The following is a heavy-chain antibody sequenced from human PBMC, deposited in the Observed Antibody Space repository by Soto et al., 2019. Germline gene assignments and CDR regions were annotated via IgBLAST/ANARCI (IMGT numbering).Heavy chain of an antibody. J-gene: IGHJ5*02. V-gene: IGHV5-51*01. CDR1: GYHFTSYW. Sequence: GESPKISCKGSGYHFTSYWLGWVRQMPGKGLDWMGIIYPGDSDTRYSPSFQGQVTISADKSISTAYLQWSSLKASDTAMYYCARQIHYDFWSGSRGVWFDPWGQGTLVTVSS. CDR2: IYPGDSDT. CDR3: ARQIHYDFWSGSRGVWFDP. D-gene: IGHD3-3*01.